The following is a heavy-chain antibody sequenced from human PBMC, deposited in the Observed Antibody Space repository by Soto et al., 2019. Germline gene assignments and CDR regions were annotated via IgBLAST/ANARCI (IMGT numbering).Heavy chain of an antibody. CDR1: GFTFSSYG. J-gene: IGHJ6*02. CDR3: ARQLAVPYAAYAMDV. V-gene: IGHV3-33*03. D-gene: IGHD2-15*01. Sequence: QVHLVESGGGVVQPGRSLRLSCAASGFTFSSYGMLWVRQAPGKGLEWVAVIWYNGSKKYYGESVKGRFTIFRDNSESTLHLEMSSLRAEDTAVYYCARQLAVPYAAYAMDVWGQGTTVTVSS. CDR2: IWYNGSKK.